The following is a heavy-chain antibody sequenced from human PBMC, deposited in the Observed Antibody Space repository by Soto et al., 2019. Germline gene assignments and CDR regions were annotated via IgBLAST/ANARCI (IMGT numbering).Heavy chain of an antibody. D-gene: IGHD6-13*01. J-gene: IGHJ6*02. CDR3: ARYGSSWYGYYYYGMDV. CDR2: INHSGST. Sequence: SETLSLTCAVYGGSFSGYYWSWIRQPPGKGLEWIGEINHSGSTNYNPSLKSRVTISVDTSKNQFSLKLSSVTAADTAVYYCARYGSSWYGYYYYGMDVWGQGTTVTVSS. CDR1: GGSFSGYY. V-gene: IGHV4-34*01.